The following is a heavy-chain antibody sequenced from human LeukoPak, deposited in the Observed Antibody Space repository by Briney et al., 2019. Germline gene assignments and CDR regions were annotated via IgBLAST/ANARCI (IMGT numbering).Heavy chain of an antibody. CDR2: VHYSGST. Sequence: SETLSLTCTVSGGSISSSSYYWAWIRQPPGKGLEWIGSVHYSGSTYYNPSLKSRVTISVDTSKNQFSLKLSSVTAADTAVYYCATRRAMYSSSWLRRTMGAFDIWGQGTMVTVSS. CDR3: ATRRAMYSSSWLRRTMGAFDI. CDR1: GGSISSSSYY. J-gene: IGHJ3*02. D-gene: IGHD6-13*01. V-gene: IGHV4-39*01.